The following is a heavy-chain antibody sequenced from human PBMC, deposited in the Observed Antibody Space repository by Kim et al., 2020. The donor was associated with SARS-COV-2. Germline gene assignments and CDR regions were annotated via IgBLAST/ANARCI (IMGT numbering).Heavy chain of an antibody. CDR3: ARDSRSSGWPLDY. D-gene: IGHD6-19*01. CDR1: GGSISSYY. Sequence: SETLSLTCTVSGGSISSYYWSWIRQPPGKGLEWIGYIYYSGSTNYNPSLKSRVTISVDTSKNQFSLKLSSVTAADTAVYYCARDSRSSGWPLDYWGQGTLVTVSS. V-gene: IGHV4-59*01. CDR2: IYYSGST. J-gene: IGHJ4*02.